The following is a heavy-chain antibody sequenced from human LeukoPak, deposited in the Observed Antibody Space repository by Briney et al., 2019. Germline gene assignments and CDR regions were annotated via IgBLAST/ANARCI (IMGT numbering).Heavy chain of an antibody. J-gene: IGHJ6*02. CDR3: ARGRIAMIVVVHSFYYGMDV. Sequence: GSLRLSCAASGFIVNSYAMSWVRQAPGKGLEWIGEINDHSGNTNYNPSLNSRVSISLEKSKNQLSLELRSVTAADTAVYYCARGRIAMIVVVHSFYYGMDVWGQGTTVTVSS. CDR2: INDHSGNT. CDR1: GFIVNSYA. V-gene: IGHV4-34*01. D-gene: IGHD3-22*01.